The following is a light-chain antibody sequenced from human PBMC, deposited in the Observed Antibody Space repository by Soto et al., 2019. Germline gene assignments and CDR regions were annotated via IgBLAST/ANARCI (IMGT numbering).Light chain of an antibody. CDR1: QSISSW. CDR2: KAS. J-gene: IGKJ1*01. CDR3: QQYNDNRM. Sequence: DIQMTQSPSTLSASVGDRVTITCRASQSISSWLAWYQQKPGTAPNLLIYKASTLQSGVPSRFSGSGSGTEFTLTISSLQPDDSATYYCQQYNDNRMFRQGTK. V-gene: IGKV1-5*03.